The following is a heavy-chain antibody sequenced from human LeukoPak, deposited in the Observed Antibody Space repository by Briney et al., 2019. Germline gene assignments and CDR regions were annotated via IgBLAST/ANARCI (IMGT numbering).Heavy chain of an antibody. CDR2: IWHDGSHK. CDR3: AREGYSDAFDI. V-gene: IGHV3-33*01. J-gene: IGHJ3*02. Sequence: GGSLRLSCAASGFSFNTYAMHWVRQAPGQGLEWVALIWHDGSHKFYSNSVRGQFTISRDNSKNTVYLQMNNLRPEDTAVYYCAREGYSDAFDIWGQGTMVTVSS. CDR1: GFSFNTYA. D-gene: IGHD5-18*01.